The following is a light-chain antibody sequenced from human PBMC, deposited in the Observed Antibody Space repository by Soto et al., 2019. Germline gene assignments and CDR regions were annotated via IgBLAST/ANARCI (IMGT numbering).Light chain of an antibody. V-gene: IGLV1-44*01. CDR2: SNN. Sequence: QSVLTQPPSASGTPEQRVTISCSGSSSNIGSNSVSWYQQLPGTAPKLLIYSNNQRPSGVPDRFSGSKSGTSASLAISGLQSGDEADYYCAAWDDSLNGYVFGTGTKVTVL. J-gene: IGLJ1*01. CDR1: SSNIGSNS. CDR3: AAWDDSLNGYV.